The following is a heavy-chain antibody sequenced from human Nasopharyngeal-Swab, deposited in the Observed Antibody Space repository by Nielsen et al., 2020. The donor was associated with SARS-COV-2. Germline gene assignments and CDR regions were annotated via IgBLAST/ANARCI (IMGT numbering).Heavy chain of an antibody. Sequence: SETLSLTCTVSGGSISSGGYYWSWIRQHPGKGLEWIGYIYYSGSTYYNPSLKSRVTISVDTSKNQFSLKLSSVTAADTAVYYCARSLYYDFWSGYYTGSQGNYYYYYMDVWGKGTTVTSP. CDR3: ARSLYYDFWSGYYTGSQGNYYYYYMDV. J-gene: IGHJ6*03. CDR1: GGSISSGGYY. D-gene: IGHD3-3*01. V-gene: IGHV4-31*03. CDR2: IYYSGST.